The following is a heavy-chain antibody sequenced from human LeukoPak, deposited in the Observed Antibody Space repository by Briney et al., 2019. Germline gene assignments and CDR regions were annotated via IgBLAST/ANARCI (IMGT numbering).Heavy chain of an antibody. V-gene: IGHV4-59*01. CDR3: ASTASLQGDFCY. D-gene: IGHD5-24*01. J-gene: IGHJ4*02. CDR1: GGSISSYY. CDR2: IFYSGST. Sequence: SETLSLTCTASGGSISSYYWSWIRQPPGKGLEWIGYIFYSGSTNYNPSLKSRVTISIDTSKNQFSLKLSSETAADTAVYYCASTASLQGDFCYSGQGNLVTVSS.